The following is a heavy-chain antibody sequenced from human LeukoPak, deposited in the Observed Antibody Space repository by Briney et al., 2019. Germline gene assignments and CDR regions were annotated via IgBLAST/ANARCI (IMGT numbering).Heavy chain of an antibody. CDR1: GFAFSDYY. D-gene: IGHD3/OR15-3a*01. V-gene: IGHV3-11*05. J-gene: IGHJ4*02. CDR2: ISGSGSFT. CDR3: ARDLSWRTGSLDY. Sequence: PGGSLRLSCAASGFAFSDYYMICIRQAPGKGLEWLGYISGSGSFTNYADSVKGRFNISRDNAKESVYLQMNSLRAEDTALYYCARDLSWRTGSLDYWGQGTMVTVSS.